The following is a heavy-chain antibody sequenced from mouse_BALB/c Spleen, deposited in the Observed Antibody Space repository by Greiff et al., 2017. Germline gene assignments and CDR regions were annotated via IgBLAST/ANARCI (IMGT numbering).Heavy chain of an antibody. V-gene: IGHV1S81*02. D-gene: IGHD2-3*01. CDR2: INPSNGGT. Sequence: QVQLQQPGAELVKPGASVKLSCKASGYTFTSYYMYWVKQRPGQGLEWIGGINPSNGGTNFNEKFKSKATLTVDKSSSTAYMQLSSLTSEDSAVYDCTRDGYYGSYAMDYWGQGTSVTVSS. CDR3: TRDGYYGSYAMDY. CDR1: GYTFTSYY. J-gene: IGHJ4*01.